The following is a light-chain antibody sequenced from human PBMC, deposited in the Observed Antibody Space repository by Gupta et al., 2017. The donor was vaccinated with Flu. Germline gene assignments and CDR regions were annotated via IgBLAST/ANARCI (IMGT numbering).Light chain of an antibody. V-gene: IGKV1-39*01. CDR2: AAS. CDR1: QSISSY. J-gene: IGKJ2*03. Sequence: DIQMTQSPSSLSASVGDRVTITCRASQSISSYLNWYQQKPGKAPKLLIYAASSLQSGVPSRFSGSGSGTDFTLTISSLQPEEFATYYCQQSHSTPPMYGFGQGTKLEIK. CDR3: QQSHSTPPMYG.